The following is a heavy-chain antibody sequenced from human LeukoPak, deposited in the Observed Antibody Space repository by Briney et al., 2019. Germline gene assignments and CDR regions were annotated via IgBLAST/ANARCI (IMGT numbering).Heavy chain of an antibody. V-gene: IGHV4-59*01. J-gene: IGHJ4*02. D-gene: IGHD5-24*01. CDR1: GGSISSYY. CDR2: IYYSGST. CDR3: ASSDGYNYGVDY. Sequence: PSETLSLTCTVSGGSISSYYWSWIRQPPGKGLEWIGYIYYSGSTNYNPSLKSRVTISVDTSKNQFSLKLSSVTAADTAVYYCASSDGYNYGVDYWGQGTLVTVSS.